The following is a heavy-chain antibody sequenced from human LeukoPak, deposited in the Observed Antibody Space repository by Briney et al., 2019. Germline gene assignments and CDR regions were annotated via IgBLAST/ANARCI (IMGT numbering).Heavy chain of an antibody. CDR2: MNPNSGDT. CDR1: GYTFTSYD. D-gene: IGHD5-24*01. Sequence: ASVKVSCKASGYTFTSYDINWVRQATGQGLEWLGWMNPNSGDTLYAQKFQGRVTMTRNTSISTAYMELSSLRSGDTAVYYCARVQANGRWLQLRVKTQFDYWGQGTLVTVSS. CDR3: ARVQANGRWLQLRVKTQFDY. J-gene: IGHJ4*02. V-gene: IGHV1-8*01.